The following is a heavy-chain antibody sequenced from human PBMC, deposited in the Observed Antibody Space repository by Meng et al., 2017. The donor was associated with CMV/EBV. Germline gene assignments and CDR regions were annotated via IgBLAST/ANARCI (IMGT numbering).Heavy chain of an antibody. V-gene: IGHV3-9*01. CDR3: AKDISYSGSHHAFDY. D-gene: IGHD1-26*01. CDR1: GFTFDDYA. J-gene: IGHJ4*02. Sequence: GGSLRLSCAASGFTFDDYAMHWVRQAPGKGLEWVSGISWNSGSIGYADSVKGRFTISRDNAKNSLYLQMNSLRAEDTALYYCAKDISYSGSHHAFDYWGQGTLVTVSS. CDR2: ISWNSGSI.